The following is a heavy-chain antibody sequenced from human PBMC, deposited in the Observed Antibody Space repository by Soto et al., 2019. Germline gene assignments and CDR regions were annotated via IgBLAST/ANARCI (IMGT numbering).Heavy chain of an antibody. V-gene: IGHV2-5*02. CDR1: GFSLSTYGVG. CDR2: IYWDDDR. J-gene: IGHJ5*02. CDR3: AQADLDTYMATPWFDP. Sequence: QITLKESGPTLVKPTQTLTLTCTFSGFSLSTYGVGLGWIRQPPGKALEWLALIYWDDDRRYSPSLKSRLTITKDTSKTQVVLTLTNMEPADTATYYCAQADLDTYMATPWFDPWGQGTLVTVSS. D-gene: IGHD5-18*01.